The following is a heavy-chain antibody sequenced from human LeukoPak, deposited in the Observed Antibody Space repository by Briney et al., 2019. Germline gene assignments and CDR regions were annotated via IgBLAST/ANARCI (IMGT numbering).Heavy chain of an antibody. CDR3: ARVYSGGYWDY. CDR2: ISSSGSTI. D-gene: IGHD3-22*01. V-gene: IGHV3-11*01. CDR1: GFTFSDYY. J-gene: IGHJ4*02. Sequence: GGSLRLSCAASGFTFSDYYMSWIRQAPGKGLEWISYISSSGSTIYYADSVKGRFTISRDNAKNSLYLQMNSLRAEGTAVYYCARVYSGGYWDYWGQGTLVTVSS.